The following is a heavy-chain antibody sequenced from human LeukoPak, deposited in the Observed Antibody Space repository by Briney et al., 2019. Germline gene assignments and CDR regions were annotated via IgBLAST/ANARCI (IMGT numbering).Heavy chain of an antibody. D-gene: IGHD3-10*01. CDR2: LSGGSAVT. Sequence: GGSLRLSCTASGFTFSNYAINRVRQAPGKGLEWVSLLSGGSAVTQFADSVKGRFTISRDNSKNTRYQQMNRLRDEDTAVYYCAKKRSPGEGGNSFDYWGPGTLVTVSS. V-gene: IGHV3-23*01. CDR1: GFTFSNYA. CDR3: AKKRSPGEGGNSFDY. J-gene: IGHJ4*02.